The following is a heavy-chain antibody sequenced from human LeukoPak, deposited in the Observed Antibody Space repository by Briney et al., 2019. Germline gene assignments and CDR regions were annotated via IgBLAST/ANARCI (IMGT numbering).Heavy chain of an antibody. CDR1: GFTFSDYY. J-gene: IGHJ4*02. V-gene: IGHV3-11*04. CDR2: ISSSGSTI. CDR3: ARTGNYYDSSGYYTYFDY. Sequence: KPGGSLRLSCAASGFTFSDYYMSWIRQAPGKGLEWVSYISSSGSTIYYADSVKGRFTISRDSAKNSLYLQMNSLRAEDTAVYYCARTGNYYDSSGYYTYFDYWGQGTLVTVSS. D-gene: IGHD3-22*01.